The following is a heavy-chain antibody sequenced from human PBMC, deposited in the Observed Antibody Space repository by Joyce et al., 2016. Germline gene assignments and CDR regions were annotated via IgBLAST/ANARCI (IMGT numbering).Heavy chain of an antibody. Sequence: EVQLAESGGGLVQPGGSLRLSCAASGFSVSDDYMNWVRQVPGKGLEWVSIIYLAGSTSYADSGRGRFIISRDDSENTVYLQMNNQRPEDTAIYYCVRQTSESVGFDYWGQGTLVTVSS. CDR3: VRQTSESVGFDY. V-gene: IGHV3-53*04. J-gene: IGHJ4*02. D-gene: IGHD1-1*01. CDR1: GFSVSDDY. CDR2: IYLAGST.